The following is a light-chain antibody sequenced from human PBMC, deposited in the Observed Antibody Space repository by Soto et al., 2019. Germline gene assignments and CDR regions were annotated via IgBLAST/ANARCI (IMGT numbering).Light chain of an antibody. J-gene: IGKJ4*01. Sequence: EIVLTQSPGTLSLSPGERATLSCRASQSVSSSYLAWYQQKPGQAPRLLIYGASSRATGIPDRFSGSGSGTDFTLTISRLAPEDFAVDYCQEYANSPRLTFGGGTKVEIK. CDR2: GAS. CDR1: QSVSSSY. CDR3: QEYANSPRLT. V-gene: IGKV3-20*01.